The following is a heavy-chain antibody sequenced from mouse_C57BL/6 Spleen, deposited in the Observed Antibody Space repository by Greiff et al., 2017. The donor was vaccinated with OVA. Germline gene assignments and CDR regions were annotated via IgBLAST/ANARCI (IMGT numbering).Heavy chain of an antibody. V-gene: IGHV1-64*01. Sequence: QVQLQQPGAELVKPGASVKLSCKASGYTFTSYWMHWVKQRPGQGLEWIGMIHPNSGSTNYNEKFKSKATLTVDKSSSTAYMQLSSLTSEDSAVYYCARWGYGSTPWFADWGQGTLVTVSA. CDR1: GYTFTSYW. CDR3: ARWGYGSTPWFAD. J-gene: IGHJ3*01. D-gene: IGHD1-1*01. CDR2: IHPNSGST.